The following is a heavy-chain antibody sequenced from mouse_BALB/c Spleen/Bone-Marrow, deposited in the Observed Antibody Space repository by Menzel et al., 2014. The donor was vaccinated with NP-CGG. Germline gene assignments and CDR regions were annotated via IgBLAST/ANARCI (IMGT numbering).Heavy chain of an antibody. J-gene: IGHJ4*01. D-gene: IGHD1-1*01. CDR3: ARNYGYAMDY. Sequence: QVQLQQSGAELVRPGTSVKISCKASGYTLTNYWLGWVKQRPGHGLEWIGDIYPGGGYTNYNEKFEGKATLTADTSSSTAYMQLSSLTSEDSAVYFCARNYGYAMDYWGQGTSVTVSS. CDR1: GYTLTNYW. V-gene: IGHV1-63*02. CDR2: IYPGGGYT.